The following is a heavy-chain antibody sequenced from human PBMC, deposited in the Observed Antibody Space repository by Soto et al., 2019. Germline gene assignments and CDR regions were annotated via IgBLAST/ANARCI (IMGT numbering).Heavy chain of an antibody. CDR2: IVVGSGNT. CDR3: ARDRSGYSYGYQNWFDP. CDR1: GFTFTSSA. J-gene: IGHJ5*02. Sequence: ASVKVSCKASGFTFTSSAMQWVRQARGQRLEWIGWIVVGSGNTNYAQKFQERVTITRDMSTSTAYMELSSLRSEDTAVYYCARDRSGYSYGYQNWFDPWGQGTLVTVSS. D-gene: IGHD5-18*01. V-gene: IGHV1-58*02.